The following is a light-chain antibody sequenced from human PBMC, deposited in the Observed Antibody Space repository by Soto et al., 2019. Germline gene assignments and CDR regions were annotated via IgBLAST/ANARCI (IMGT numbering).Light chain of an antibody. CDR3: QQRSNWPRRT. CDR2: DAS. V-gene: IGKV3-11*01. Sequence: EVVLTQSPATLSLSPGERATLSCRASQSVSSYLAWYQQKPGQAPRLLIYDASNRATGIPARFSGSGSGTDCTLTISSLEPEDFAVYYCQQRSNWPRRTFGGGTKVEIK. CDR1: QSVSSY. J-gene: IGKJ4*01.